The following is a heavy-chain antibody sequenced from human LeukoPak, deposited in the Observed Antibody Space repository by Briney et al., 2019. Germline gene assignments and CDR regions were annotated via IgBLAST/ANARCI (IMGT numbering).Heavy chain of an antibody. J-gene: IGHJ3*02. D-gene: IGHD3-22*01. CDR2: IYQSGST. CDR3: ARDPDYYDSSGYYQGAFDI. CDR1: GYSISSGYY. Sequence: PSETLSLTCAVSGYSISSGYYWGWIRQPPGKGLEWIGSIYQSGSTYYNPSLKSRVTISVDTSKNQFSLKLSSVTAADTAVYYCARDPDYYDSSGYYQGAFDIWGQGTMVTVSS. V-gene: IGHV4-38-2*02.